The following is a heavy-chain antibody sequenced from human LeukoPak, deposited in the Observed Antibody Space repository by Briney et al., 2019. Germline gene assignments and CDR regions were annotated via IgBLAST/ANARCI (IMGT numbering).Heavy chain of an antibody. J-gene: IGHJ5*02. D-gene: IGHD2-21*02. CDR1: GGSFSGYY. CDR3: ANRGSVVTAMSGHWFDP. CDR2: INHSGST. V-gene: IGHV4-34*01. Sequence: SETLSLTCAVYGGSFSGYYWIWIRQPPGKGLEWIGEINHSGSTNYNPSLKSRVTISVDTSKNQFSLKLSSVTAADTAVYYCANRGSVVTAMSGHWFDPWGQGTLVTVSS.